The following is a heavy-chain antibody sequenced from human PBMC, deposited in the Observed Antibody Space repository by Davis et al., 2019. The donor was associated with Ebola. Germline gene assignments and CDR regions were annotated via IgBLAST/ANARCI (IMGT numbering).Heavy chain of an antibody. CDR1: GFTFSNYA. CDR3: TTRLVHHFDY. Sequence: GESLKISCAASGFTFSNYAMHWVRQAPGKGLEWVSVITVEDGSTYYADSVKGRFTISRDDSKSTVFLQMDALRAEDTALYYCTTRLVHHFDYWGQGILVTVSA. CDR2: ITVEDGST. J-gene: IGHJ4*02. V-gene: IGHV3-23*01. D-gene: IGHD3-9*01.